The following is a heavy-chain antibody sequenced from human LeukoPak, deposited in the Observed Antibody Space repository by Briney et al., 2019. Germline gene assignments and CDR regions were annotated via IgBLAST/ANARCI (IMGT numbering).Heavy chain of an antibody. CDR3: ARDYGGNSGWFDP. CDR2: MNPNSGNT. D-gene: IGHD4-23*01. V-gene: IGHV1-8*03. CDR1: GDTFNIFA. Sequence: ASVKVSCKTSGDTFNIFAFHWVRQAPGQGLEWMGWMNPNSGNTGYAQKFQGRVTITRNTSISTAYMELSSLRSEDTAVYYCARDYGGNSGWFDPWGQGTLVTVSS. J-gene: IGHJ5*02.